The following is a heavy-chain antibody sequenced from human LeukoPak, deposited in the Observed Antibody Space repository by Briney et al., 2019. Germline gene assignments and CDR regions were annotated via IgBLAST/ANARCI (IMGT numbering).Heavy chain of an antibody. Sequence: GGSLRLSCAASGFTFSSYSMNWVRRAPGKGLEWFSSISSSSSYIYYADSVKGRFTISRDNAKNSLYLQMNSLRAEDTAVYYCARSDPGRTFDYWGQGTLVTVSS. J-gene: IGHJ4*02. CDR2: ISSSSSYI. CDR3: ARSDPGRTFDY. D-gene: IGHD1-1*01. CDR1: GFTFSSYS. V-gene: IGHV3-21*01.